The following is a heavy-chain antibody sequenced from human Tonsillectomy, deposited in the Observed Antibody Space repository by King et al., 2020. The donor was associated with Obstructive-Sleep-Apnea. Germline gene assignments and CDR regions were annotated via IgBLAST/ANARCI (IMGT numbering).Heavy chain of an antibody. V-gene: IGHV3-30*04. J-gene: IGHJ4*02. CDR1: GFAFSNYA. Sequence: VQLVESGGGVVQPGRSLRLSCAASGFAFSNYARHWFRQAPGKGLEWVAIITDVGNDNDSADSLRCRLTISRDNPKNTLFLQMNSLRPEDTAVYYCARELVGAADFWGQGTLVTVSS. CDR3: ARELVGAADF. D-gene: IGHD1-26*01. CDR2: ITDVGNDN.